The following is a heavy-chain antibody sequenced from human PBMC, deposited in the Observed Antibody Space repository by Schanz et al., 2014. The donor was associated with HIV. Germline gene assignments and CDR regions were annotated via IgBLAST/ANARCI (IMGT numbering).Heavy chain of an antibody. CDR3: ARAFCSGGSCFAGYGLDV. J-gene: IGHJ6*02. Sequence: QVQLQQWGAGLLKPSETLSLSCGVSGGSFIGYHWSWIRQSPENGLEWIGRIHATGSTSYSPSLKSRVTVSVDTSQNQISLNLSSVTAADTAVYYCARAFCSGGSCFAGYGLDVWGQGTTVTVSS. CDR2: IHATGST. D-gene: IGHD2-15*01. V-gene: IGHV4-59*10. CDR1: GGSFIGYH.